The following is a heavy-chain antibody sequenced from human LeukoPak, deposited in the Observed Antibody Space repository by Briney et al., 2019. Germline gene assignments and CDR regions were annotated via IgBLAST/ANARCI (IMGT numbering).Heavy chain of an antibody. V-gene: IGHV1-2*02. CDR2: IRGDTGDT. CDR1: GYSVSDYY. J-gene: IGHJ4*02. Sequence: ASVTVSCKTSGYSVSDYYMHWVRQAPGQGLEWMGWIRGDTGDTDSPQKFQGRVTMTRDTSTNTAYMELSRLRYDDTGMYFCARVRGNSCDYRGQGTLVTVSS. CDR3: ARVRGNSCDY. D-gene: IGHD3-10*01.